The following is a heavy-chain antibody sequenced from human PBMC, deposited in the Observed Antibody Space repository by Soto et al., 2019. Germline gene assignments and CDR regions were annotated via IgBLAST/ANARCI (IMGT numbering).Heavy chain of an antibody. V-gene: IGHV1-3*01. CDR2: INAGNGNT. J-gene: IGHJ4*02. CDR1: GYTFTSYA. D-gene: IGHD6-19*01. CDR3: ARDTQWLVLGGPDY. Sequence: QVQLVQSGAEVKKPGASVKVSCKASGYTFTSYAMHWVRQAPGQRLEWMGWINAGNGNTKYSQKFQGRVTIPRDTXXRTAYMELSSLRSEDTAVYYCARDTQWLVLGGPDYWGQGTLVTVSS.